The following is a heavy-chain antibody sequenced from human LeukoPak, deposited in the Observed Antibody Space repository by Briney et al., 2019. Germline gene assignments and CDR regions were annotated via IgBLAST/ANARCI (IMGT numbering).Heavy chain of an antibody. Sequence: PGGSLRLSCAASGFTFSSYTMSWVRQAPGKGLEWVSYITSTSSGIFYADSVKGRFTISRDNAKNSVFLQMNSLRDEDTPVFVCVRVTLLLTRTRWFDPWGQGTLVTVSS. CDR2: ITSTSSGI. D-gene: IGHD1-1*01. V-gene: IGHV3-48*02. CDR1: GFTFSSYT. J-gene: IGHJ5*02. CDR3: VRVTLLLTRTRWFDP.